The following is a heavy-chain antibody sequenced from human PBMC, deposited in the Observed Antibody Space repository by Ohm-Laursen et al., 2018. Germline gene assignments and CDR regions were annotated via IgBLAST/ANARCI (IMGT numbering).Heavy chain of an antibody. CDR3: ARGTTVDWYFDL. V-gene: IGHV4-38-2*01. D-gene: IGHD2/OR15-2a*01. CDR1: GYSITSGYY. CDR2: IFHSGNI. Sequence: GTLSLTCPVSGYSITSGYYWGWIRQPPGKGLEWIGSIFHSGNIFYNPSLKSRVTMSVDTSKNQFSLKLSSVTAADTAVYYCARGTTVDWYFDLWGRGTLVTVSS. J-gene: IGHJ2*01.